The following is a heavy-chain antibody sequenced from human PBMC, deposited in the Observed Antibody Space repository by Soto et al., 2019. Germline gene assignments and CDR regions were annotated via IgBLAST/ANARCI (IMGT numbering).Heavy chain of an antibody. J-gene: IGHJ4*02. Sequence: ASVKVSCKASGYTFTSYGISWVRQAPGQGLEWMGWISAYNGNTNYAQKLQGRVTMTTDTSTSTAYMELRSLRSDDTAVYYCASGYYDSSGYLTFDYWGQGTLVTVSS. D-gene: IGHD3-22*01. CDR3: ASGYYDSSGYLTFDY. CDR1: GYTFTSYG. V-gene: IGHV1-18*01. CDR2: ISAYNGNT.